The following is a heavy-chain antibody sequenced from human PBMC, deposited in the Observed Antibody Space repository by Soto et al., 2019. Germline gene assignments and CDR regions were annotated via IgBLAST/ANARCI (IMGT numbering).Heavy chain of an antibody. D-gene: IGHD3-22*01. CDR1: GFTFSSYG. CDR2: ISYDGSNK. J-gene: IGHJ6*02. V-gene: IGHV3-30*18. Sequence: GGSLRLSCAASGFTFSSYGMHWVRQAPGKGLEWVAVISYDGSNKYYADSVKGRFTISRDNSKNTLYLQMNSLRAEDTAVYYCAKNAYYENGADVWGQGTTVTVSS. CDR3: AKNAYYENGADV.